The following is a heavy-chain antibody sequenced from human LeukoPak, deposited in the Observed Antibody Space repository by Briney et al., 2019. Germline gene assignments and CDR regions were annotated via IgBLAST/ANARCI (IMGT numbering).Heavy chain of an antibody. J-gene: IGHJ6*03. V-gene: IGHV3-48*01. CDR2: ISSSSSTI. CDR3: ARGPANDDFWSGYYYYYYYMDV. D-gene: IGHD3-3*01. Sequence: GGSLRLSCAASGLTFSSYSMNWVRQAPGKGLEWVSYISSSSSTIYYADSVKGRFTISRDNAKNSLYLQMNSLRAEDTAVYYCARGPANDDFWSGYYYYYYYMDVWGKGTTVTVSS. CDR1: GLTFSSYS.